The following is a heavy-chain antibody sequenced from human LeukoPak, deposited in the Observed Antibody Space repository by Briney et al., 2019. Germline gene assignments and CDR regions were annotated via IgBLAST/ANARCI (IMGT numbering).Heavy chain of an antibody. D-gene: IGHD6-13*01. Sequence: SETLSLTCTVSGGSISSYYWRWIRQPPGKGLEWIGYIYYSGSTNYNPSLKSRVTISVDTSKNQFSLKLSSVTAADTAVYYCARHLAGIFDYWGQGTLVTVSS. CDR3: ARHLAGIFDY. CDR1: GGSISSYY. CDR2: IYYSGST. J-gene: IGHJ4*02. V-gene: IGHV4-59*08.